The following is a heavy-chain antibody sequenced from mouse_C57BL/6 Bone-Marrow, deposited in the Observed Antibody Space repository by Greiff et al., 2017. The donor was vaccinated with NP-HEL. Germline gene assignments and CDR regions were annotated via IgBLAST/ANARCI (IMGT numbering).Heavy chain of an antibody. V-gene: IGHV1-26*01. CDR2: INPNNGGT. Sequence: EVQLQQSGPELVKPGASVKISCKASGYTFTDYYMNWVKQSHGKSLEWIGDINPNNGGTSYNQKFKGKATLTVDKSSSTAYMELRSLTSEDSAVYYCARERGETYYFDYWGQGTTHTVSS. J-gene: IGHJ2*01. CDR3: ARERGETYYFDY. CDR1: GYTFTDYY.